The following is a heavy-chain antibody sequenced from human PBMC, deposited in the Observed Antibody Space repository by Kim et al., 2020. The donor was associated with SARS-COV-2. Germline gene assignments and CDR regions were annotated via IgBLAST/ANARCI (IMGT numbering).Heavy chain of an antibody. CDR2: YAT. CDR3: TRSIAATDY. V-gene: IGHV3-73*01. J-gene: IGHJ4*02. D-gene: IGHD6-13*01. Sequence: YATAYAASVKGRFTISRDDSKNTAYLQMNSLKTEDTAVYYCTRSIAATDYWGQGTLVTVSS.